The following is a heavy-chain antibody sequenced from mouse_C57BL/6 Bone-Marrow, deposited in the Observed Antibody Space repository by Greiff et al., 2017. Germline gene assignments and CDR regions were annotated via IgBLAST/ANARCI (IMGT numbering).Heavy chain of an antibody. Sequence: QVQLQQSGAELARPGASVKLSCKASGYTFTSYGISWVKQRTGQGLEWIGEIYPRSGNTYYNEKFKGKGTLTADKSSSTAYMELRSLTSEDSAVYFCARVGLVYYDYDWFAYWGQGTLVTVSA. CDR2: IYPRSGNT. D-gene: IGHD2-4*01. CDR1: GYTFTSYG. CDR3: ARVGLVYYDYDWFAY. J-gene: IGHJ3*01. V-gene: IGHV1-81*01.